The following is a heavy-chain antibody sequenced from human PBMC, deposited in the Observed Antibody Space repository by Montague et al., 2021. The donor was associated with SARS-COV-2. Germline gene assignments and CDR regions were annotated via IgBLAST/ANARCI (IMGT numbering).Heavy chain of an antibody. CDR1: GGSISSTCYY. Sequence: SETLSLTCTVSGGSISSTCYYWGWVRQPPGKGLDWIGSIYPSGSAYYNPSLKRRVTISIDTSKNQFSLKLSSVTAAATAVYYCARVPDSGTYWSCDYWGQGTLVTVSS. J-gene: IGHJ4*02. D-gene: IGHD1-26*01. CDR3: ARVPDSGTYWSCDY. CDR2: IYPSGSA. V-gene: IGHV4-39*07.